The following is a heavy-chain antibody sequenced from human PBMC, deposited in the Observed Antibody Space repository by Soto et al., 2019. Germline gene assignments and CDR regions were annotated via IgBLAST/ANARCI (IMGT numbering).Heavy chain of an antibody. CDR2: IYYSGST. CDR1: GGSISSGDYY. CDR3: ARVGLAAAGIGF. Sequence: PSETLSLTCTVSGGSISSGDYYWSWIRQPPGKGLEWIGYIYYSGSTYYNPSLKSRVTISVDTSKNQFSLKLSSVTAADTAVYYCARVGLAAAGIGFWGQGTLVTVSS. D-gene: IGHD6-13*01. J-gene: IGHJ4*02. V-gene: IGHV4-30-4*01.